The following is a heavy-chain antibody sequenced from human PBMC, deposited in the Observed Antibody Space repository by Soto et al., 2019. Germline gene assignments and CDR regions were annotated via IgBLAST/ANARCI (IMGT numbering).Heavy chain of an antibody. CDR3: VTDSDYYDSSGFYSQYLDY. CDR1: HYTFTTYT. J-gene: IGHJ4*02. Sequence: SSVKVSCKASHYTFTTYTITWVRQAPGQGLEWVGWIGPNSGDTNFAQKFQGRLSLTIDTSTSTAYMELRSLRSEDTAVYYCVTDSDYYDSSGFYSQYLDYWVQGTLVTVSS. CDR2: IGPNSGDT. V-gene: IGHV1-18*04. D-gene: IGHD3-22*01.